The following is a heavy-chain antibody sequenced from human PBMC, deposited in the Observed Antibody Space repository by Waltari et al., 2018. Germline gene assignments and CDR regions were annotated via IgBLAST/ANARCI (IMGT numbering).Heavy chain of an antibody. V-gene: IGHV3-9*01. CDR1: GFTFDDYA. Sequence: EVQLVESGGGLVQPGRSLRLSCAASGFTFDDYAMHWVRQAQGKGLEWVSGINWNSGTIGYADSVKGRFTISRDSAKNSRFLQMNSLRAEDTAMYFCAKDGGILWFGEVNYFFENWGQGTLVTVSS. CDR3: AKDGGILWFGEVNYFFEN. J-gene: IGHJ4*02. D-gene: IGHD3-10*01. CDR2: INWNSGTI.